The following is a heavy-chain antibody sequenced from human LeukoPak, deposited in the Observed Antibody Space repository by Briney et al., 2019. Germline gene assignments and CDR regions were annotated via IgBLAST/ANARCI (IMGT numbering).Heavy chain of an antibody. Sequence: SVKVSCKASGGTFSSYAITWVRQAPGQGLEWMGRIIPILGIANYAQKFQGRVTITADKSTSTAYMELSSLRSEDTAVYYCAREYDILTGLEYFQNWGQGTLVTVSS. D-gene: IGHD3-9*01. CDR3: AREYDILTGLEYFQN. CDR1: GGTFSSYA. V-gene: IGHV1-69*04. J-gene: IGHJ1*01. CDR2: IIPILGIA.